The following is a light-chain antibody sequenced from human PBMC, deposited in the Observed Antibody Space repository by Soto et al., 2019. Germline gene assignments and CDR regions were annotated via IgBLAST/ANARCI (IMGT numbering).Light chain of an antibody. CDR3: SSYTADSRRV. CDR1: SSDVGGYQS. V-gene: IGLV2-14*03. CDR2: DVS. Sequence: QSALTQPASVSGSPGQSITISCTGTSSDVGGYQSVSWYQQLPGKAPKLMIYDVSNRPSGVSNRFSGSSSGNTASLTISGLQADDEADYYCSSYTADSRRVFGTGTKLTVL. J-gene: IGLJ1*01.